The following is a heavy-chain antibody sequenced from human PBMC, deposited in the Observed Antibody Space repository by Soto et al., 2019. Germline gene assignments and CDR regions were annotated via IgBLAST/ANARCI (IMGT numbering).Heavy chain of an antibody. J-gene: IGHJ4*02. CDR3: AKRQDRKEIFGVVITTSLYFDY. CDR1: GFTFSSYA. CDR2: ISGSGGST. Sequence: EVQLLESGGGLVQPGGSLRLSCAASGFTFSSYAMSWVRQAPGKGLEWVSAISGSGGSTYYADSVKGRFTISRDNSKNTLYLQMNSLRAEDTAVYYCAKRQDRKEIFGVVITTSLYFDYWGQGTLVTVSS. D-gene: IGHD3-3*01. V-gene: IGHV3-23*01.